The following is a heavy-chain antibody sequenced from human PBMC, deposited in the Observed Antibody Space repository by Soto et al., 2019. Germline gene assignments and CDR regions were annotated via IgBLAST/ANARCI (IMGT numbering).Heavy chain of an antibody. CDR1: GYRFASYW. D-gene: IGHD1-1*01. CDR2: IYPGDSDT. CDR3: ARGSTGSTTHFYYDGMDV. J-gene: IGHJ6*02. Sequence: GESLKISCKGSGYRFASYWIGWVRQMPGKGLEWMGVIYPGDSDTRYSPSFQGQVTISVDKSINTAYLQWSSLKASDTAMYFCARGSTGSTTHFYYDGMDVWGQGTTVTVSS. V-gene: IGHV5-51*01.